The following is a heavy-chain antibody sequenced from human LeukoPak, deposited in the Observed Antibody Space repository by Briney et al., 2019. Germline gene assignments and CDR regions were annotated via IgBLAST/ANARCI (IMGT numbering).Heavy chain of an antibody. J-gene: IGHJ5*02. CDR2: IIPILGIA. Sequence: GASVKVSCKASGYTFTSYDINWVRQAPGQGLEWMGRIIPILGIANYAQKFQGRVTITADKSTSTAYMELSSLRSEDTAVYYCARVGETNWFDPWGQGTLVTVSS. D-gene: IGHD4-17*01. V-gene: IGHV1-69*04. CDR3: ARVGETNWFDP. CDR1: GYTFTSYD.